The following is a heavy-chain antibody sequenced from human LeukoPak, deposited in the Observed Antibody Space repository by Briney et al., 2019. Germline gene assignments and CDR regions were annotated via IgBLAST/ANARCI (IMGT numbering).Heavy chain of an antibody. CDR1: GFTFSSAA. J-gene: IGHJ4*02. V-gene: IGHV3-23*01. CDR2: ITGNDDRT. D-gene: IGHD5-12*01. Sequence: GGSLRLSCAASGFTFSSAAMTWVRQAPRKRLEWVSTITGNDDRTYYVESVQGRFTISRDYSRNTVHLQMNSLSTEDTARYYCAKGPQLYSGYHPDSWGQGILVTVSS. CDR3: AKGPQLYSGYHPDS.